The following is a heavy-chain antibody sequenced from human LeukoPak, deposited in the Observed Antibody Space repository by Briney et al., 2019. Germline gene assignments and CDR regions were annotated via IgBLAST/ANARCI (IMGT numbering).Heavy chain of an antibody. V-gene: IGHV4-4*09. D-gene: IGHD4-17*01. CDR2: IYTSGST. Sequence: PGGSLRLSCAASGFTFSNAWMSWIRQPPGKGLEWIGYIYTSGSTNYNPSLKSRVTISVDTSKNQFSLKLSSVTAADTAVYYCARGTTVNNWFDPWGQGTLVTVSS. J-gene: IGHJ5*02. CDR3: ARGTTVNNWFDP. CDR1: GFTFSNAW.